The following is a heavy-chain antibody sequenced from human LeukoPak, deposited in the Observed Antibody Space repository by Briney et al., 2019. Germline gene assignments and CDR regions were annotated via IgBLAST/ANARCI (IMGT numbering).Heavy chain of an antibody. J-gene: IGHJ6*02. CDR3: ARDFRNKGMDV. V-gene: IGHV3-11*01. CDR1: GFTLGDYY. CDR2: ISNSRGSTT. Sequence: GGSLRLSCAASGFTLGDYYMSWIRQAPGKGLEWVSYISNSRGSTTHYADSVKGRFTNSRDNAKNSLYLQMNSLRADDTAVYYCARDFRNKGMDVWGQGTTVTVSS. D-gene: IGHD2/OR15-2a*01.